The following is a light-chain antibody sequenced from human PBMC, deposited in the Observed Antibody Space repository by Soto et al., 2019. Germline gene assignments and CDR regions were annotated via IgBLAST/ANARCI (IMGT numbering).Light chain of an antibody. CDR1: QSVSSN. Sequence: EVVMTQSPSTLSVSPGERATLSCRASQSVSSNLAWFQQKPGQAPRLLIYDAPTRATGIPARFSGSGSGTEFTLIISSLQSEDFAVYYCQQYNNWWTFGQGTKVDIK. J-gene: IGKJ1*01. CDR2: DAP. CDR3: QQYNNWWT. V-gene: IGKV3-15*01.